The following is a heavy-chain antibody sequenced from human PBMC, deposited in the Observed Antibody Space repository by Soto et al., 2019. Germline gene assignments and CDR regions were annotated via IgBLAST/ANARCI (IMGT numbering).Heavy chain of an antibody. J-gene: IGHJ6*02. CDR3: ARSASYRKYYYYGMDV. D-gene: IGHD3-10*01. Sequence: GESLKISCKGSGYSFTSYWISWVRQMPGKGLEWMGRIDPSDSYTNYSPSFQGHVTISADKSISTAYLQWSSLKASDTAMYYCARSASYRKYYYYGMDVWGQGTTVTVS. CDR1: GYSFTSYW. CDR2: IDPSDSYT. V-gene: IGHV5-10-1*01.